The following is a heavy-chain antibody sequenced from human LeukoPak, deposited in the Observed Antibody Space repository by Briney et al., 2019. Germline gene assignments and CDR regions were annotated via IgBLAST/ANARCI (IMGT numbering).Heavy chain of an antibody. J-gene: IGHJ6*02. D-gene: IGHD5-12*01. CDR3: ARDNGYSGYPYYYYGMDV. CDR1: GGSISNYY. V-gene: IGHV4-4*08. CDR2: IYYTGST. Sequence: PSETLSLTCTVSGGSISNYYWSWIRQPPGKGLEWIGNIYYTGSTDYSPSLRSRVTMSLDASKNQFSLNLSSVTAADTAVYYCARDNGYSGYPYYYYGMDVWGQGTTVTVSS.